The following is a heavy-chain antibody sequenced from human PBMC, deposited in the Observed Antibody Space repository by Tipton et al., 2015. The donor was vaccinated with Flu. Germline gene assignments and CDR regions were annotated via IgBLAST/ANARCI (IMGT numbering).Heavy chain of an antibody. D-gene: IGHD4-11*01. J-gene: IGHJ5*01. CDR2: IFHTGST. Sequence: TLSLTCTVSGYSISSDYYWGRIRQPPGKGLEWIGNIFHTGSTYYNPSLKSRVTLSVDTSNDQFSLRLTSVTAADTAVYFCARRTFSNYVSEPKNWFDCWGQGTLVTVSS. V-gene: IGHV4-38-2*02. CDR3: ARRTFSNYVSEPKNWFDC. CDR1: GYSISSDYY.